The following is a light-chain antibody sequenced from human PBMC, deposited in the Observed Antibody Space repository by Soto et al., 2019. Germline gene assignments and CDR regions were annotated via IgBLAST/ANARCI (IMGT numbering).Light chain of an antibody. V-gene: IGLV2-14*01. CDR1: SSDIGGYNY. J-gene: IGLJ2*01. CDR3: SSYRSNTFVV. Sequence: QSVLTQPASVSGSPGQSITISCTGTSSDIGGYNYVSWYQQYPDKAPKLMIYEVSNRPSGVSNRFSGSKSCNTASLTISGLHAKEAADYYSSSYRSNTFVVVGGGTQLTV. CDR2: EVS.